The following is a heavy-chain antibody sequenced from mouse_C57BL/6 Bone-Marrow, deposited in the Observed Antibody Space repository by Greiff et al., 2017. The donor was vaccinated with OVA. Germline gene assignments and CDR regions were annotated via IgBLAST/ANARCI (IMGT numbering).Heavy chain of an antibody. CDR2: FYPGSGSI. CDR1: GYTFTEYT. D-gene: IGHD2-10*02. J-gene: IGHJ3*01. Sequence: QVQLKQSGAELVKPGASVKLSCKASGYTFTEYTIHWVKQRSGQGLEWIGWFYPGSGSIKYNEKFKDKATLTADKSSSTVYMELSRLTSEDSAVYFCARHENPLYGNYLSWFAYWGQGTLVTVSA. V-gene: IGHV1-62-2*01. CDR3: ARHENPLYGNYLSWFAY.